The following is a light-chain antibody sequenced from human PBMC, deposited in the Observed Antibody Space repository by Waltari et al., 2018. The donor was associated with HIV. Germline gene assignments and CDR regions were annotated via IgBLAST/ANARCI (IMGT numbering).Light chain of an antibody. CDR3: NSYVGSNNYI. V-gene: IGLV2-8*01. CDR1: SRDVGVYNY. Sequence: QSALTQPPSASGSPGPSVTISCTGTSRDVGVYNYVSWYQHHPGKAPKLMIYEVSKRPSGVPDRFSGSKSGNTASLTVSGLQAEDEADYYCNSYVGSNNYIFGTGTKVTVL. CDR2: EVS. J-gene: IGLJ1*01.